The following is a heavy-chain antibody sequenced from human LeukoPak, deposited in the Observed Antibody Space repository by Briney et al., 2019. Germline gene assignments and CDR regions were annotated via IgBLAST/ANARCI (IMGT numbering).Heavy chain of an antibody. D-gene: IGHD5-24*01. CDR1: GDSLRTTRY. CDR2: VYFSGST. CDR3: ATQGYNNQTMDV. J-gene: IGHJ6*02. Sequence: PSETLSLTCTVSGDSLRTTRYWGWIRQPPGKGLEWIGAVYFSGSTYYNPSLKSRVIISVDTSKNQFSLKLTSVTAADTAVYYCATQGYNNQTMDVWGQGTTVTVSS. V-gene: IGHV4-39*01.